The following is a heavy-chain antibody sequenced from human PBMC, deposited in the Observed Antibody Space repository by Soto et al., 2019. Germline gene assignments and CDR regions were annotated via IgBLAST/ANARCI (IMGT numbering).Heavy chain of an antibody. CDR2: INPNSGGT. CDR1: GYTFTSYG. J-gene: IGHJ4*02. CDR3: ASAAVTGTAGLDF. V-gene: IGHV1-2*02. D-gene: IGHD6-19*01. Sequence: ASVKVSCKASGYTFTSYGMNWVRQAPGQGLEWMGWINPNSGGTKSAEKFQGRVTMTRDTSISTAYMELSRLTSDDTAVYYCASAAVTGTAGLDFWGQGTQVTV.